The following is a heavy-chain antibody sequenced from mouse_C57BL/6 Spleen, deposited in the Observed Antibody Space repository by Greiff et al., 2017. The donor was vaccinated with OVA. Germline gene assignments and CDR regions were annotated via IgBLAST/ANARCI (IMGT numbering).Heavy chain of an antibody. Sequence: EVMLVESGGGLVKPGGSLKLSCAASGFTFSSYAMSWVRQTPEKRLEWVATISDGGSYTYYPDNVKGRFTISRDNAKNNLYLQMSHLKSEDTAMYYCARDLGRLPWYFDVWGTGTTVTVSS. D-gene: IGHD2-2*01. CDR2: ISDGGSYT. V-gene: IGHV5-4*01. J-gene: IGHJ1*03. CDR3: ARDLGRLPWYFDV. CDR1: GFTFSSYA.